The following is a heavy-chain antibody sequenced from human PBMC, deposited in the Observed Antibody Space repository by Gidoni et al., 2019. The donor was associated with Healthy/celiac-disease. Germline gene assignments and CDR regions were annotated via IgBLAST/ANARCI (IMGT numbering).Heavy chain of an antibody. Sequence: QLQLQESGPGLVKPSETLSLTCTVSGGSISSSSYYWGWIRQPPGKGLEWIGSIYYSGSTYYNPSLKSRVTISVDTSKNQFSLKLSSVTAADTAVYYCARLSSGYYLDYWGQGTLVTVSS. D-gene: IGHD3-3*01. CDR3: ARLSSGYYLDY. J-gene: IGHJ4*02. V-gene: IGHV4-39*01. CDR1: GGSISSSSYY. CDR2: IYYSGST.